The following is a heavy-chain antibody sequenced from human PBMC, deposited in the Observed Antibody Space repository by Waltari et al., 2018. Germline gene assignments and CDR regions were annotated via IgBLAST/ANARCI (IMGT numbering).Heavy chain of an antibody. V-gene: IGHV1-69*13. D-gene: IGHD1-26*01. CDR3: ARDGSRTGGATKRGWFYYYYGMDV. J-gene: IGHJ6*02. Sequence: QVQLVQSGAEVKKPGSSVKVSCKASGGTFSSYAISWVRQAPGQGLEWMGGIIPSFGKANYAQKFQGRVTMTADECTSTAYRELSSLRSEDTAVYYCARDGSRTGGATKRGWFYYYYGMDVWGQGTTVTVSS. CDR2: IIPSFGKA. CDR1: GGTFSSYA.